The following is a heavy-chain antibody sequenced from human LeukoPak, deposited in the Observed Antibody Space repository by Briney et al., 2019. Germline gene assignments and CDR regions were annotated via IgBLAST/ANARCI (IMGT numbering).Heavy chain of an antibody. Sequence: SVKVSCKASGGTFSSYAISWVRQAPGQGLEWMGGIIPIFGTANYAQKFQGRVTITTDESTSTAYMELSSLRSEDTAVYYCARDRIQLWLRGAFDIWGQGTMVTVSS. V-gene: IGHV1-69*05. J-gene: IGHJ3*02. CDR2: IIPIFGTA. CDR1: GGTFSSYA. D-gene: IGHD5-18*01. CDR3: ARDRIQLWLRGAFDI.